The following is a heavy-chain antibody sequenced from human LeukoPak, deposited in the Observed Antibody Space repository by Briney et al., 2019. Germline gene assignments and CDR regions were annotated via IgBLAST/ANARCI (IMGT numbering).Heavy chain of an antibody. CDR3: ARDVSIGDSCGYYHHWFDP. CDR1: GYSISSAYY. V-gene: IGHV4-38-2*02. CDR2: MYHSGNT. D-gene: IGHD3-22*01. J-gene: IGHJ5*02. Sequence: SETLSLTCSVSGYSISSAYYWGWIRQPPGKGLEWIGSMYHSGNTYYNPSLKSRVTMSVDTSKNQFSLKLSSVTAADTAVYFCARDVSIGDSCGYYHHWFDPWGQGTLVTVSS.